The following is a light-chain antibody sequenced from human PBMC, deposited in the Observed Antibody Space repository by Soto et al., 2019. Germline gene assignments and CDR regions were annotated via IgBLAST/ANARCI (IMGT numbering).Light chain of an antibody. J-gene: IGLJ2*01. Sequence: QSALTQPPSTSGSPGQSVTLSCTGSSSDVASNDYVSWYQQHPGKAPKLMIYEVNRRPSGVPDRFSGSKSGNTASLTVSGLQAEDEAVYHCSSYADSNNLVFGGGTKLTVL. CDR2: EVN. V-gene: IGLV2-8*01. CDR1: SSDVASNDY. CDR3: SSYADSNNLV.